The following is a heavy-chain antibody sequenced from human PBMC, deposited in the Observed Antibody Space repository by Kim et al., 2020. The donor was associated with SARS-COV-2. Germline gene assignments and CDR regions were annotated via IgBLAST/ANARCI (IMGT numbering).Heavy chain of an antibody. Sequence: ASVKGRFTISRGNSKNTLYLQMNSLRAEETAVYYCAKDLKGDVDTDSFDIWGQGTMVTVSS. D-gene: IGHD5-18*01. J-gene: IGHJ3*02. V-gene: IGHV3-30*02. CDR3: AKDLKGDVDTDSFDI.